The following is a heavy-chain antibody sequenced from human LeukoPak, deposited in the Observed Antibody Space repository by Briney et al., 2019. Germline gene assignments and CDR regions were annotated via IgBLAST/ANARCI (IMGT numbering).Heavy chain of an antibody. D-gene: IGHD6-13*01. CDR1: GFTFSSYS. J-gene: IGHJ4*01. CDR3: ARSSSSWQKSLDY. Sequence: PGGSLRLSCAASGFTFSSYSMNWVRQAPGKGLEWVSSISSSSSYIYYADSVKGRFTISRDNAKNSLYLQMNSLRAEDTAVYYCARSSSSWQKSLDYWGQGTLVTVSS. CDR2: ISSSSSYI. V-gene: IGHV3-21*01.